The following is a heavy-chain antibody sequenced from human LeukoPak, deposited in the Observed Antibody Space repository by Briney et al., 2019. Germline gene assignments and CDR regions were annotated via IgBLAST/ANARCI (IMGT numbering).Heavy chain of an antibody. CDR2: ISSSGSTI. D-gene: IGHD2-2*01. Sequence: GGSLRLSSAASGFTFSDYYMSWIRQAPGKGLEWDSYISSSGSTIYYADSVKGRFTISRDNAKNSLYLQMNSLRAEDTAVCYCARGLPATLLDYWGQGTLVTVSS. V-gene: IGHV3-11*01. CDR3: ARGLPATLLDY. J-gene: IGHJ4*02. CDR1: GFTFSDYY.